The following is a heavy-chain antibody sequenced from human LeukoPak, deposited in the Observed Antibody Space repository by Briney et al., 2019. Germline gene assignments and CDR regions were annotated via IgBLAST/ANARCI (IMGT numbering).Heavy chain of an antibody. CDR2: INPNGGGT. CDR1: GYTFTGYY. D-gene: IGHD3-10*01. V-gene: IGHV1-2*02. CDR3: ARHGSGRYYPAEGRVDY. J-gene: IGHJ4*02. Sequence: ASVKVSCKASGYTFTGYYMHWVRQAPGQGLEWMGWINPNGGGTNYAQQFQGRVTMTSDTSISTAYMELSSLRSEDTAVYYCARHGSGRYYPAEGRVDYWGQGTLVTVSS.